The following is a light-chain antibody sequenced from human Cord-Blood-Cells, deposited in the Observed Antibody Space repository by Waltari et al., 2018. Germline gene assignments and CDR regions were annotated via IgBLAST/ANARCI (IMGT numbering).Light chain of an antibody. V-gene: IGKV3-11*01. J-gene: IGKJ5*01. CDR1: QSVSSY. CDR3: QQRSNWPPIT. Sequence: TLSCRASQSVSSYLAWYQQKPGQAPRLLIYDAPNRATGIPARFSGSGSGTDFTLTISSLEPEDFAVYYCQQRSNWPPITFGQGTRLEIK. CDR2: DAP.